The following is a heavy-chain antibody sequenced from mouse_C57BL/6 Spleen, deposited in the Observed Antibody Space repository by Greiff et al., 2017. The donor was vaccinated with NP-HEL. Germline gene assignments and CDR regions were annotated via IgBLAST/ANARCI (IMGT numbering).Heavy chain of an antibody. J-gene: IGHJ3*01. CDR2: INPNNGGT. D-gene: IGHD1-1*01. V-gene: IGHV1-26*01. Sequence: EVQLQQSGPELVKPGASVKISCKASGYTFTDYYMNWVKQSHGKSLEWIGDINPNNGGTSYNQKFKGKATLTVDKSSSTAYMELRSLTSEDSAVYYCARSDGSRWFAYWGQGTLVTVSA. CDR1: GYTFTDYY. CDR3: ARSDGSRWFAY.